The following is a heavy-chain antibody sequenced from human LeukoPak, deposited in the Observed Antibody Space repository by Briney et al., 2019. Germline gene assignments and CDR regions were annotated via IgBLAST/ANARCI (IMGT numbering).Heavy chain of an antibody. CDR1: GYTFTSYD. CDR3: ARERDYDFWSGYYIRLNYYGMDV. J-gene: IGHJ6*02. Sequence: ASVTVSRTASGYTFTSYDINWVRQATGQGLEWMGWMNPNSGNTGYAQKFQGRVTMTRNTSISTAYMELSSLRSEDTAVYYCARERDYDFWSGYYIRLNYYGMDVWGQGTTVTVSS. V-gene: IGHV1-8*01. D-gene: IGHD3-3*01. CDR2: MNPNSGNT.